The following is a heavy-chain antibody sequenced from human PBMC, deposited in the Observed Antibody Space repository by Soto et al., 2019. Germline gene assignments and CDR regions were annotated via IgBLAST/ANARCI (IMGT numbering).Heavy chain of an antibody. J-gene: IGHJ6*02. CDR3: TTEGSPAAGWWDYYGMDV. V-gene: IGHV3-15*07. CDR1: GFTFSNAW. CDR2: IKSKTDGGTT. Sequence: PGGSLRLSCAASGFTFSNAWMNWVRQAPGKGLEWVGRIKSKTDGGTTDYAAPVKGRFTISRDDSKNTLYLQMNSLKTEDTAVYYCTTEGSPAAGWWDYYGMDVWGQGTTVTVPS. D-gene: IGHD2-8*02.